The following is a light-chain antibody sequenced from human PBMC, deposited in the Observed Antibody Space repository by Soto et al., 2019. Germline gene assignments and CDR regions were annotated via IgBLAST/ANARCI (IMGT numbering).Light chain of an antibody. CDR3: QRYKSFPWT. Sequence: DIQMTQSPSTLSASVGDRVTMTCRASQSISTWLAWYQQRPGRAPKLLIYRASILEDGVPSTFSGSASGTEFTLNISSLQHDDFATYYYQRYKSFPWTFGQGTKVEIK. CDR2: RAS. CDR1: QSISTW. J-gene: IGKJ1*01. V-gene: IGKV1-5*03.